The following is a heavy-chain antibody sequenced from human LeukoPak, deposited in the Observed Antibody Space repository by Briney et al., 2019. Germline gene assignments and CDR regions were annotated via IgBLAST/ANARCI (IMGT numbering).Heavy chain of an antibody. J-gene: IGHJ4*02. CDR2: IYYSGST. CDR1: GGSISSGDYY. V-gene: IGHV4-30-4*01. Sequence: SETLSLTCTVSGGSISSGDYYWSWIRQPPGKGLEWIGYIYYSGSTNYNPSIKSRVTISVDTSKNQFSLKLSSVTAADTAMYYCARGEAAAGTSSNFDYWGQGTLVTVSS. D-gene: IGHD6-13*01. CDR3: ARGEAAAGTSSNFDY.